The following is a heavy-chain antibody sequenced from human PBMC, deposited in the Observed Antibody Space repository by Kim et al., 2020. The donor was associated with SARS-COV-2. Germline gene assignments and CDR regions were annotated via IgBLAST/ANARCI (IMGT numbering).Heavy chain of an antibody. D-gene: IGHD3-10*01. Sequence: GGSLRLSCAASGFTFSNAWMSWVRQAPGKGLEWVGRIKSKTDGGTTDYAAPVKGRFTISRDDSKNTLYLQMNSLKTEDTAVYYCTTGVWFGELSPFDYWGQGPLVTVSS. CDR3: TTGVWFGELSPFDY. V-gene: IGHV3-15*01. J-gene: IGHJ4*02. CDR2: IKSKTDGGTT. CDR1: GFTFSNAW.